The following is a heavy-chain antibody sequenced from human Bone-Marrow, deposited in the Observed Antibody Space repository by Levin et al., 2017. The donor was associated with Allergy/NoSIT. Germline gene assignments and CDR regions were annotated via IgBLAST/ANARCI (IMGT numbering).Heavy chain of an antibody. CDR2: LSGRGETT. J-gene: IGHJ2*01. V-gene: IGHV3-23*01. Sequence: GGSLRLSCAASGFTFSSYAMTWVRQAPGKGLEWISGLSGRGETTYYADSVKGRFTISRDNDKNTLFLQMNSLRTEDTALFYCAKWVRGSDGGWFFDFWGRGALVTVSS. CDR1: GFTFSSYA. CDR3: AKWVRGSDGGWFFDF. D-gene: IGHD3-16*01.